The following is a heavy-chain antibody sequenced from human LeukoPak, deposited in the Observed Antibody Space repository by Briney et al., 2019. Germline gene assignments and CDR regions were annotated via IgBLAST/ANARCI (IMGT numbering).Heavy chain of an antibody. CDR1: GGSVSSGSYY. CDR3: ARGPPGGQFDP. J-gene: IGHJ5*02. V-gene: IGHV4-61*01. Sequence: PSETLSLTCTVSGGSVSSGSYYWTWIRQPPGKGLEWIGYIYYSGSTNYNPSLKSRVTISVDTSNNQFSLKLSSVTAADTAVYYCARGPPGGQFDPWGQGTLVTVSS. D-gene: IGHD3-10*01. CDR2: IYYSGST.